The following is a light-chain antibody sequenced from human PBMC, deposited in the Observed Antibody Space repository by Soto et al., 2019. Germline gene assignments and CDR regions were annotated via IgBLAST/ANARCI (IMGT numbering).Light chain of an antibody. CDR2: QVT. J-gene: IGLJ2*01. CDR1: GSDIATFNY. Sequence: QSVLAQPASVSGSPGQSITISCTGSGSDIATFNYVSWYQQYPGKAPKLLIYQVTSRASGVSHRFSGSKSGNTASLTISGLQAEDEADYYCSSYTSKSSLIFXGGTKLTVL. CDR3: SSYTSKSSLI. V-gene: IGLV2-14*01.